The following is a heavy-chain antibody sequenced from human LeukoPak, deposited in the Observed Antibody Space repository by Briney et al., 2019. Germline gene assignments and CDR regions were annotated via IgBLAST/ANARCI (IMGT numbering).Heavy chain of an antibody. CDR1: GYTFTSYA. J-gene: IGHJ4*02. CDR2: INAGNGNT. D-gene: IGHD6-13*01. Sequence: ASVKVSCKASGYTFTSYAMHWVRQAPGQRLEWMGWINAGNGNTKYSQKFQGRVTITRDTSASTAYMELSSPRSEDTAVYYCARGNQQLVRYYFDYWGQGTLVTVSS. CDR3: ARGNQQLVRYYFDY. V-gene: IGHV1-3*01.